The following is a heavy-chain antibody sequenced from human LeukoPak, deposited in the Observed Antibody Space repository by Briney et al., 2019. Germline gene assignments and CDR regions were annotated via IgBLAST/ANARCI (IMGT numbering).Heavy chain of an antibody. D-gene: IGHD5-18*01. CDR2: INHSGST. CDR1: GGSFSGYY. Sequence: SETLSLTCAVYGGSFSGYYWSWIRQPPGKGLEWIGGINHSGSTNYNPSLKSRVTISVDTSKNQFSLKLSSVTAADTAVYYCAREVAGGYSYGFYYWGQGTLVTVSS. J-gene: IGHJ4*02. V-gene: IGHV4-34*01. CDR3: AREVAGGYSYGFYY.